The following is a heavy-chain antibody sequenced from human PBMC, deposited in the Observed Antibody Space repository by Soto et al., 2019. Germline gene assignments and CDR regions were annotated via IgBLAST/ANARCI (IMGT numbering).Heavy chain of an antibody. J-gene: IGHJ3*02. CDR3: ARGSNYDYIWGSHVHDAFDI. CDR1: GFTFSSYG. CDR2: IWYDGSNK. D-gene: IGHD3-16*01. V-gene: IGHV3-33*01. Sequence: GGSLRLSCAASGFTFSSYGMHWVRQAPGKGLEWVAVIWYDGSNKYYADSVKGRFTISRDNSKNTLYLQMNSLRAEDTAVYYCARGSNYDYIWGSHVHDAFDIWGQGTMVTVSS.